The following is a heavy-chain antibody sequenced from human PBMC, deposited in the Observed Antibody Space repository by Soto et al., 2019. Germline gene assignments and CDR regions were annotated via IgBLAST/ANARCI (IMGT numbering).Heavy chain of an antibody. V-gene: IGHV1-18*04. CDR2: IKVDSGYT. J-gene: IGHJ5*02. D-gene: IGHD3-9*01. Sequence: QLQLVQSAAEVKKPGASVTVSCKAYGYPFITYGITWIRQAPEQGLEWMGWIKVDSGYTNYAQKFQGRVTMTADTSSDTAFRELRSLRLDDTAVYFCATSYDTGFDPWGQGTLVSVSS. CDR1: GYPFITYG. CDR3: ATSYDTGFDP.